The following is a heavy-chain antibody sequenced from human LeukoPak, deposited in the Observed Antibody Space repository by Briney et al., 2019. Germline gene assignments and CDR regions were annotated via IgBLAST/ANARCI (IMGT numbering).Heavy chain of an antibody. V-gene: IGHV4-4*02. CDR1: GGSISSSDW. D-gene: IGHD3-22*01. J-gene: IGHJ4*02. CDR2: IYHSGST. Sequence: SETLSLTCAVSGGSISSSDWWSWVRQPPGKGLEWIGEIYHSGSTNYNPSLKSRVTISIDKSKNQFFLKLSSVTVADTAVYYCARGDSSGYSDYWGQGTLVTVSS. CDR3: ARGDSSGYSDY.